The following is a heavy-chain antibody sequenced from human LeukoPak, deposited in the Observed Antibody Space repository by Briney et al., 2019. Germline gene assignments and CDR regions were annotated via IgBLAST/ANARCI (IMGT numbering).Heavy chain of an antibody. CDR1: GFTFSSYA. CDR3: AKDRWYSSSWYDY. V-gene: IGHV3-23*01. J-gene: IGHJ4*02. D-gene: IGHD6-13*01. CDR2: ISGSGGST. Sequence: GGSLRLAFSSSGFTFSSYARSWVRQAPGKGLELVSAISGSGGSTYYADSVKGRFTISRDNSKNTLYLQMNSLRAEDTAVYYCAKDRWYSSSWYDYWGQGTLVTVSS.